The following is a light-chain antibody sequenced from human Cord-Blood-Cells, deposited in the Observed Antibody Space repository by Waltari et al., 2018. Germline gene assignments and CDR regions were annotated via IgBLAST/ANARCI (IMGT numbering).Light chain of an antibody. J-gene: IGKJ1*01. CDR1: QSISSW. V-gene: IGKV1-5*03. CDR2: KAS. CDR3: QQYNSYSPWT. Sequence: DIQMPQSLSTLSASVGDRVTITCRASQSISSWLAWYQQKPGKAPKLLIYKASSLESGVPSRFSGSGSGTEFTLTISSLQPDDFATYYCQQYNSYSPWTFGQGTKVEIK.